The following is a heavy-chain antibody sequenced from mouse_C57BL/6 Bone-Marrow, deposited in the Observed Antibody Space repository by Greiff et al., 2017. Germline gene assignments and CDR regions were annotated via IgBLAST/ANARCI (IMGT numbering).Heavy chain of an antibody. D-gene: IGHD1-1*01. CDR2: IDPSDSYT. Sequence: QVQLQQPGAELVRPGTSVKLSCKASGYTFTSYWMHWVKQRPGQGLEWIGVIDPSDSYTNYNQKFKGKATLTVDTSSSTAYRQLSSLTSEDSAVYYCARGAGSSPYWYFDVWGTGTTVTVSS. CDR1: GYTFTSYW. CDR3: ARGAGSSPYWYFDV. V-gene: IGHV1-59*01. J-gene: IGHJ1*03.